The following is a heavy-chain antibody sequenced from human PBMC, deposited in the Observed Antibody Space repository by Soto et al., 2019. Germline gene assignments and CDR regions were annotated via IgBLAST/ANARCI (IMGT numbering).Heavy chain of an antibody. V-gene: IGHV5-51*03. CDR3: HRGEVYNHDYMDV. J-gene: IGHJ6*03. Sequence: EVQLVQSGPDVKKPGESLKMSCKAYGYDFTSYWIGWVRQMPGRGLEWMGIIHPGDSRTEYSPSFQGQVTISVDKSISTAYLQWDSLKASDTAIYARHRGEVYNHDYMDVWGKGTTVTVSS. CDR1: GYDFTSYW. D-gene: IGHD3-10*01. CDR2: IHPGDSRT.